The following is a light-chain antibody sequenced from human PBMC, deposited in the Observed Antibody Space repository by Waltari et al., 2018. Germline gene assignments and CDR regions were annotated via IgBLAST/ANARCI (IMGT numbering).Light chain of an antibody. Sequence: ETIMTQSPPTLSVSPGETATLSSRASKSVGNNIAWFQQPPGQAPRLLIYVTSSRSTNIPGRFSGAGAGTDFTLTISGLQSADFAVYYCQQYNEWPYTFGQGT. CDR1: KSVGNN. J-gene: IGKJ2*01. CDR2: VTS. V-gene: IGKV3-15*01. CDR3: QQYNEWPYT.